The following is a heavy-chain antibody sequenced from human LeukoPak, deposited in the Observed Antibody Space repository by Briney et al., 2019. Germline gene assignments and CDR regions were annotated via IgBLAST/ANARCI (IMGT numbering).Heavy chain of an antibody. CDR1: GGSISSSSYY. CDR2: IYYSGST. CDR3: ARHGGGSSSWFDP. V-gene: IGHV4-39*01. Sequence: SETLSLTCTVSGGSISSSSYYWGWIRQPPGKGLEWIGSIYYSGSTNYNPSLKSRVTISVDTSKNQFSLKLSSVTAADTAVYYCARHGGGSSSWFDPWGQGTLVTVSS. D-gene: IGHD6-6*01. J-gene: IGHJ5*02.